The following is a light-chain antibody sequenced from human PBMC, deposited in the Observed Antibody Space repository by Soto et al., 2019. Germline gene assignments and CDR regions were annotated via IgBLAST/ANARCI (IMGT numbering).Light chain of an antibody. CDR1: QSVTNN. CDR2: DAS. Sequence: EIVMTQSPATRSVSPGEGATLSCRASQSVTNNVAWYQQKPGQAPRLLIYDASNRAAGIPARFSGSGSGTDFTRTINNLEAEDFAVYYCQQRSNWPMYTFGQGTKVDIK. CDR3: QQRSNWPMYT. J-gene: IGKJ2*01. V-gene: IGKV3-11*01.